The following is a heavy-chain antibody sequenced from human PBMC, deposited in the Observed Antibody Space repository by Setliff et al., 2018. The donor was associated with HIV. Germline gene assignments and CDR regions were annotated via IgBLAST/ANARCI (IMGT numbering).Heavy chain of an antibody. D-gene: IGHD2-2*03. CDR1: EFTLSGYS. V-gene: IGHV3-23*01. J-gene: IGHJ4*02. CDR2: IDPSGSRI. CDR3: AKVDNGHCTSASCRDFDY. Sequence: LRLSCAASEFTLSGYSMSWVRQVPGRGLEWVSAIDPSGSRIFYSDSVKGRFTISRDNSKNTLYLQMNSLTAEDTAVYYCAKVDNGHCTSASCRDFDYWGQGTLVTAPQ.